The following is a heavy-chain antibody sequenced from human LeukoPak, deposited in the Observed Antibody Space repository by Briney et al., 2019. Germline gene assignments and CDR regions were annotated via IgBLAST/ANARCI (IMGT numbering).Heavy chain of an antibody. V-gene: IGHV4-39*07. CDR2: IYYSGST. J-gene: IGHJ4*02. CDR1: GGSISSRSYY. Sequence: SETLSLTCTVSGGSISSRSYYWGWIRQPPGKGLEWIGSIYYSGSTYYNPSLKSRVTISVDTSKNQFSLKLSSVTAADTAVYYCARGLSSSWYNDYWGQGTLVTVSS. CDR3: ARGLSSSWYNDY. D-gene: IGHD6-13*01.